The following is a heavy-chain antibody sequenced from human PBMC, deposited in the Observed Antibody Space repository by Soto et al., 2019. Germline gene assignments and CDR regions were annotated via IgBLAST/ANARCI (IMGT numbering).Heavy chain of an antibody. CDR1: GFTFSSYG. D-gene: IGHD2-15*01. CDR3: AKDPDPRLYCSGGSCYSNYFDY. Sequence: GGSLRLSCAASGFTFSSYGMHWVRQAPGKGLEWVAVISYDGSNKYYAGSVKGRFTISRDNSKNTLYLQMNSLRAEDTAVYYCAKDPDPRLYCSGGSCYSNYFDYWGQGTLVTVSS. CDR2: ISYDGSNK. J-gene: IGHJ4*02. V-gene: IGHV3-30*18.